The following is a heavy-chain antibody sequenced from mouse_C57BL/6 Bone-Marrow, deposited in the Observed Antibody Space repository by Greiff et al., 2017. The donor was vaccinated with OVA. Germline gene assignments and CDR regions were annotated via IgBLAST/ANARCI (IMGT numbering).Heavy chain of an antibody. CDR1: GYTFTNYW. V-gene: IGHV1-63*01. Sequence: QVQLQQSGAELVRPGTSVKMSCKASGYTFTNYWIGWAKQRPGHGLEWIGDIYPGGGYTNYNEKSKGKATLTADKSSSTAYMQFSSLTSEDSAIYYCARWAQGPYYFDYWGQGTTLTVSS. CDR3: ARWAQGPYYFDY. J-gene: IGHJ2*01. CDR2: IYPGGGYT. D-gene: IGHD3-2*02.